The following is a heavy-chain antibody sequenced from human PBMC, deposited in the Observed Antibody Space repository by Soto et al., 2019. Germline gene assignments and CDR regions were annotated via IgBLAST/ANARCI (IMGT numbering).Heavy chain of an antibody. J-gene: IGHJ6*02. CDR1: GGSTSSSSYY. D-gene: IGHD2-15*01. CDR2: IYYSGST. CDR3: ARLGLIRYCSGGSCYPNYYGMDV. Sequence: SETLSLTCTVSGGSTSSSSYYWGWIRQPPGKGLEWIGSIYYSGSTYYNPSLKSRVTISVDTSKNQFSLKLSSVTAADTAVYYCARLGLIRYCSGGSCYPNYYGMDVWGQGTTVTV. V-gene: IGHV4-39*01.